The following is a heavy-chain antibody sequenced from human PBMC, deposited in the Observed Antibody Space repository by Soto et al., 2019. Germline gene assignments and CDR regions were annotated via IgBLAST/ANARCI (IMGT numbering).Heavy chain of an antibody. D-gene: IGHD6-13*01. CDR3: ARDYSSSLVDY. V-gene: IGHV4-34*01. CDR2: INHSGST. J-gene: IGHJ4*02. Sequence: PSETLSLTCAVYGGSFSGYYWSWIRQPPGKGLEWIGEINHSGSTNYNPSLKSRVTISVDTSKNQFSLKLSSVTTEDTAVYYCARDYSSSLVDYWGQGTLVTVSS. CDR1: GGSFSGYY.